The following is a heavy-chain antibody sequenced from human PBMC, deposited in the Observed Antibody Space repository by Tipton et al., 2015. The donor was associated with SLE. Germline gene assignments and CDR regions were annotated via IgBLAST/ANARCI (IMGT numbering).Heavy chain of an antibody. J-gene: IGHJ4*02. Sequence: TLSLTCTVSGGSISSGSYYWSWIRQPAGKGLEWIGHIYTSGSTNYNPSLKSRVTISVDTSKNQFSLKLSSVTAADTAVYYCARGGPKDYWGQGTLVTVSS. CDR3: ARGGPKDY. V-gene: IGHV4-61*09. CDR1: GGSISSGSYY. CDR2: IYTSGST. D-gene: IGHD6-25*01.